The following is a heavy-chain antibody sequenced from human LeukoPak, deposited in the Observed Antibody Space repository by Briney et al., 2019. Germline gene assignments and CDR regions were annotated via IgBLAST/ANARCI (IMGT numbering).Heavy chain of an antibody. CDR2: IYTSGST. Sequence: NPSETLSLTCTVSGGSISSGSYYWSWIRQPAGKGLEWIERIYTSGSTNYNPSLKSRVTISVDTSKNQFSLKLSSVTAADTAVYYCAREGVAGDYAFDAFDIWGQGTMVTVSS. J-gene: IGHJ3*02. V-gene: IGHV4-61*02. CDR3: AREGVAGDYAFDAFDI. D-gene: IGHD4-17*01. CDR1: GGSISSGSYY.